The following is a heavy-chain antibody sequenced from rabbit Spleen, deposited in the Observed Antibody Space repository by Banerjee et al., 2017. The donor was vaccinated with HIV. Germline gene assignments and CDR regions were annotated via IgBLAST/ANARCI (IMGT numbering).Heavy chain of an antibody. CDR3: ARETSSGWGIVSFYFSL. CDR2: IYTGGSGGI. CDR1: GFSFSDRDV. V-gene: IGHV1S45*01. Sequence: QEQLEESGGGLVKPEGSLTLTCKASGFSFSDRDVMCWVRQAPGKGLEWIGCIYTGGSGGIYYASWAKGRFTISKTSSTTVTLQMTSLTAADTATYFCARETSSGWGIVSFYFSLWGQGTLVTVS. D-gene: IGHD4-1*01. J-gene: IGHJ4*01.